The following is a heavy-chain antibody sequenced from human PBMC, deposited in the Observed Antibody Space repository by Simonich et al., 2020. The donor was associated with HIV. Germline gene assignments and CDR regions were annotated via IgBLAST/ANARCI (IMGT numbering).Heavy chain of an antibody. CDR2: ISWNSGSI. Sequence: EVQLVESGGGLVQPGRSLRLSCAASGFTFDDYAMHWVRQAPGEGLEWVSGISWNSGSIGYADSVKGRFTISRDNAKNSLYLQMNSLRADDMALYYCAKGYSYGYGDAFDIWGQGTMVTVSS. V-gene: IGHV3-9*03. J-gene: IGHJ3*02. CDR3: AKGYSYGYGDAFDI. CDR1: GFTFDDYA. D-gene: IGHD5-18*01.